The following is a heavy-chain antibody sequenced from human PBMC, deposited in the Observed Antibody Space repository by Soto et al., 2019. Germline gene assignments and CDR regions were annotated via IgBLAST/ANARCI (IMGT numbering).Heavy chain of an antibody. Sequence: KPSEPLCLTCAVYGGSFGVYYWSWIRQPPGKGLEWIGEINHSGSTNYNPSLKSRVTISVDTSKNQFSLKLSSVTAADTAVYYCARGSGVYSSGWYQDYYYYYGMEVWGPGTTVTVS. CDR3: ARGSGVYSSGWYQDYYYYYGMEV. J-gene: IGHJ6*02. CDR2: INHSGST. V-gene: IGHV4-34*01. CDR1: GGSFGVYY. D-gene: IGHD6-19*01.